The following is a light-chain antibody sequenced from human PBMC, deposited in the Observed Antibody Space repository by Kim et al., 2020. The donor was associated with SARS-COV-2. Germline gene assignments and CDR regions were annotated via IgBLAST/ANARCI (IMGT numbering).Light chain of an antibody. CDR2: DAF. J-gene: IGKJ4*01. Sequence: ASTGNRVTITCRASQDISNSLAWYQQKPGKAPELLIYDAFTLQSGVSPRFSGSRSGTDFTLTISSLQSEDFATYYCQQHYIYPLTFGGGTKVDIK. CDR3: QQHYIYPLT. V-gene: IGKV1-8*01. CDR1: QDISNS.